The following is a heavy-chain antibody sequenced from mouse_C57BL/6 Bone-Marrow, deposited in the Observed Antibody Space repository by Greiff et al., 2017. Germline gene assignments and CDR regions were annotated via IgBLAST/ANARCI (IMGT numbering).Heavy chain of an antibody. CDR3: ERRVCYGYYYAMDY. J-gene: IGHJ4*01. V-gene: IGHV1-7*01. D-gene: IGHD1-1*02. Sequence: QVQLQQSGAELAKPGASVKLSCKASGYTFTSYWMPWVKQRPGQGLEWIGYINPSSGYTKYNQKFKDKATLTADKSSSTTYMQLSRLKYEDSAVYDCERRVCYGYYYAMDYWGQGTTVTVSS. CDR2: INPSSGYT. CDR1: GYTFTSYW.